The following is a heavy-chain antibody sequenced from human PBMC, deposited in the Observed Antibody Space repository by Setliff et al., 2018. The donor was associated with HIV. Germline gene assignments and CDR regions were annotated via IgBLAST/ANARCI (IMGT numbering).Heavy chain of an antibody. Sequence: SETLSLTCTVSGGSISSSSYYWGWIRQPPGKGLEWIGSIYYSGTTYYNPSLKSRVTISVDTSKNQFSLNLTSVTAADTAVYYCASARIPTGGTSTSFDFWGQGALVTVSS. CDR1: GGSISSSSYY. V-gene: IGHV4-39*01. CDR3: ASARIPTGGTSTSFDF. CDR2: IYYSGTT. J-gene: IGHJ4*02. D-gene: IGHD1-1*01.